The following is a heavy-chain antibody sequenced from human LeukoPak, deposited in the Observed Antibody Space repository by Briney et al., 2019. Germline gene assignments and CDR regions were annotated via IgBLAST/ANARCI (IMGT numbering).Heavy chain of an antibody. CDR2: ISGSGGGT. CDR3: AKRGVVIRVILVGFHKEAYYFDS. Sequence: GGSLRLSCAVSGITLSNYGMSWLRQAPGKGLEWVAGISGSGGGTFYADSVKGRFTVSRDNPKNTLYLQMNSLRAEDTAVYFCAKRGVVIRVILVGFHKEAYYFDSWGQGALVTVPS. CDR1: GITLSNYG. J-gene: IGHJ4*02. V-gene: IGHV3-23*01. D-gene: IGHD3-22*01.